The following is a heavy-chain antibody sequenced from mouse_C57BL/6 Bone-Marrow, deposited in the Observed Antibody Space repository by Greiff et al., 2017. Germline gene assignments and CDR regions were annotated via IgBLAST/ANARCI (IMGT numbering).Heavy chain of an antibody. CDR3: TRLYYGSNLHGMEE. D-gene: IGHD1-1*01. J-gene: IGHJ4*01. Sequence: EVKLMESGGGLVQPGGSMKLSCVASGFTFSNYWMNWVRQSPEKGLEWVAQIRLKSDNYATHYAESVKGRFTISSDDSKSSVYLQMNNLRAEDTGIYYCTRLYYGSNLHGMEEWGKGKRGNVSS. V-gene: IGHV6-3*01. CDR1: GFTFSNYW. CDR2: IRLKSDNYAT.